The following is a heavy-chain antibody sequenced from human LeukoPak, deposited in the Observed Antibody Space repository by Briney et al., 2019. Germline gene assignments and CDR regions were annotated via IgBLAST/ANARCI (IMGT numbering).Heavy chain of an antibody. CDR3: ARYYYDSSRGAY. CDR2: ISYDGSNK. Sequence: PGRSLRLSCAASGFTFSSYAMHWVRQAPGKGLEWVAVISYDGSNKYYADSVKGRFTISRDNARNTLFLQMNSLRAEDTAVYYCARYYYDSSRGAYWGQGTLVTVSS. J-gene: IGHJ4*02. V-gene: IGHV3-30-3*01. CDR1: GFTFSSYA. D-gene: IGHD3-22*01.